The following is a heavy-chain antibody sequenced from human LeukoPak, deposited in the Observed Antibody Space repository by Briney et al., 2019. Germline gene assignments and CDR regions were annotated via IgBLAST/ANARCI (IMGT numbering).Heavy chain of an antibody. Sequence: SETLSLTCTVSGGSISSYYWSWIRQPAGKGLEWIGRIYTSGSTNYNPSLKSRVTMSVDTSKNQFSLKLSSVTAADTAVYYCARDRYYYGSGTHLDYWGQGTLVTVSS. CDR1: GGSISSYY. J-gene: IGHJ4*02. D-gene: IGHD3-10*01. CDR3: ARDRYYYGSGTHLDY. V-gene: IGHV4-4*07. CDR2: IYTSGST.